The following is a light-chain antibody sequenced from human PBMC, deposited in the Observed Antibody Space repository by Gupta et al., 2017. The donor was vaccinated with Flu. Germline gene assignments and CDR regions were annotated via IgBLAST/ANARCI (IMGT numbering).Light chain of an antibody. J-gene: IGLJ3*02. CDR1: SSDVGCYNY. V-gene: IGLV2-11*03. CDR2: DVS. CDR3: CSFAGSYTWV. Sequence: TSSDVGCYNYVSWYRQHPGTAPKPMIYDVSKRPSGVPDRFSCSKSGNPASLTIAGLQAEDEADYYCCSFAGSYTWVFGGGTKLTVL.